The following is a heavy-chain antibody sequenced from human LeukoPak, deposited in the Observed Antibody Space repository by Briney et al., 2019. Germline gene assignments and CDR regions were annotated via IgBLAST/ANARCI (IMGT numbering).Heavy chain of an antibody. Sequence: GGSLRLSCAASGFTFNRYAIHWVPQAPGKGLEWVTVISSDGNDQHYADSVKGRFTISRDNSKNTLYLQMNSLRAEDTAVYYCAKGPLIEVAGTTWDYWGQGTLVTVSS. CDR1: GFTFNRYA. J-gene: IGHJ4*02. CDR3: AKGPLIEVAGTTWDY. D-gene: IGHD6-19*01. CDR2: ISSDGNDQ. V-gene: IGHV3-30-3*01.